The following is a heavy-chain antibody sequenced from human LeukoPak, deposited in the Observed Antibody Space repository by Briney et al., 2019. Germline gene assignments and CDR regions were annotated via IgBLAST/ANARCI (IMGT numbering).Heavy chain of an antibody. J-gene: IGHJ4*02. Sequence: ASVKVSCKASGYTFTSYAMHWVRQAPGQRLEWMGWINAGNGNTKYSQKFQGRVTITRDTSASTAYMELSSLRSEDTAMYYCARGPPNWGPDFWGQGTLITVSS. D-gene: IGHD7-27*01. V-gene: IGHV1-3*01. CDR1: GYTFTSYA. CDR2: INAGNGNT. CDR3: ARGPPNWGPDF.